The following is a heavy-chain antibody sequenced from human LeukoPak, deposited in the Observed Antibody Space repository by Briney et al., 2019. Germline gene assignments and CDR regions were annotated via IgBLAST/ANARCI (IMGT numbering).Heavy chain of an antibody. V-gene: IGHV3-30*18. Sequence: GGSLRLSCAASGFTFSTYDMHWVRQAPGKGLEWVAVISYDGTNKYYADSVKGRFTISRDNSKNTLYLQMNSLRDEDTAVYHCAKLYGSGSYDYWGQGTLVTVSS. J-gene: IGHJ4*02. CDR1: GFTFSTYD. D-gene: IGHD3-10*01. CDR3: AKLYGSGSYDY. CDR2: ISYDGTNK.